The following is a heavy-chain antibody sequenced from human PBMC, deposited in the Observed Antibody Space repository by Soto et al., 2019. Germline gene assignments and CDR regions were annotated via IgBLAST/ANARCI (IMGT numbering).Heavy chain of an antibody. CDR2: IIPILGIA. D-gene: IGHD3-10*01. Sequence: ASVKVSCKASGGTFSSYTISWVRQAPGQGLEWMGRIIPILGIANYAQKFQGRVTITADKSTSTAYMELSSLRSEDTAVYYCAVMVRGESDPFDIWGQGTMVTVSS. CDR1: GGTFSSYT. CDR3: AVMVRGESDPFDI. V-gene: IGHV1-69*02. J-gene: IGHJ3*02.